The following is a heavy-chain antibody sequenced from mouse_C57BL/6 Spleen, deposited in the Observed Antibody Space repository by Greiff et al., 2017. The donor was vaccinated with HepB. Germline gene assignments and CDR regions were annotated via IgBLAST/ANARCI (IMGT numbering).Heavy chain of an antibody. Sequence: QVQLQQPGAELVRPGTSVKLSCKASGYTFTSYWMHWVKQRPGQGLEWIGVIDPSDSYTNYNQKFKGKATLTVDTSSSTAYMQLSSLTSEDSAVYYCARDNSNYAWFAYWGQGTLVTVSA. V-gene: IGHV1-59*01. D-gene: IGHD2-5*01. J-gene: IGHJ3*01. CDR3: ARDNSNYAWFAY. CDR1: GYTFTSYW. CDR2: IDPSDSYT.